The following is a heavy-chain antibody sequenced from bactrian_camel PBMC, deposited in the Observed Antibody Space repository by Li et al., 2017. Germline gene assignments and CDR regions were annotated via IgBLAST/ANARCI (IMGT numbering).Heavy chain of an antibody. J-gene: IGHJ4*01. CDR1: GYTYSRNC. V-gene: IGHV3S53*01. Sequence: HVQLAESGGGSVQAGGSLRLSCAASGYTYSRNCMGWFRQIPDREREAVAGIESDGSTSYADSVKGRFTISQDSGNQTVYLQMNNPKPEDTALYYCAAARVIGRCSVLLGTFARNLVTVWGRGPRSPSP. D-gene: IGHD2*01. CDR2: IESDGST.